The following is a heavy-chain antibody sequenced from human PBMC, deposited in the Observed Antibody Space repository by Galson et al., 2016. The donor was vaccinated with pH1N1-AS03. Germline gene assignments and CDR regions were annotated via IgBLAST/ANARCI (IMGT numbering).Heavy chain of an antibody. D-gene: IGHD3-16*01. V-gene: IGHV3-23*01. CDR3: TKDGGRVRGLQYYYGLDV. CDR1: GFTISIYA. J-gene: IGHJ6*02. Sequence: SLRLSCAASGFTISIYAMSWVRQAPGKGLEWVSGISGSGGSAYYADSVKGRFTISRDNSKNTLYLQMDSLRAEATAVYYCTKDGGRVRGLQYYYGLDVWGQGTTVTVSS. CDR2: ISGSGGSA.